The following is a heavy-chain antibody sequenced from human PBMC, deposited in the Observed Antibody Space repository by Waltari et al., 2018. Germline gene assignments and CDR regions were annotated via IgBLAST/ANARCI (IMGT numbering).Heavy chain of an antibody. J-gene: IGHJ4*02. CDR2: SSGGVRNM. CDR3: AKVGAGYNYAYFDY. Sequence: EVQLLVSGGGLVQPGGSLRVFCAASAFTFSTYAISWVRQAPGKGLEWVARSSGGVRNMYYPEYVKGRFTISRDKSKHTRYLQRNSLRAEDTAVYFCAKVGAGYNYAYFDYWAQGTLVTVSS. V-gene: IGHV3-23*01. D-gene: IGHD5-18*01. CDR1: AFTFSTYA.